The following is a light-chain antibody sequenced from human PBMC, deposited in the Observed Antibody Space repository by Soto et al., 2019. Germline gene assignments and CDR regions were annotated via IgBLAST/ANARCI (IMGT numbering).Light chain of an antibody. J-gene: IGKJ5*01. CDR1: QSVSSY. CDR3: QQYGSSPIT. V-gene: IGKV3-11*01. CDR2: DAS. Sequence: EIVLTQSPATLSLSPGERATLSCRASQSVSSYLAWYQQKPGQAPRLLIYDASNRATGIPARFSGSGSGTEFTLTISSLQSEDFAVYYCQQYGSSPITFGQGTRLEI.